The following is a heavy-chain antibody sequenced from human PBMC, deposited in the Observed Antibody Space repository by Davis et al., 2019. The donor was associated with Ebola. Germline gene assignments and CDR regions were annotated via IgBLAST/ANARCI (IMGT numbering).Heavy chain of an antibody. CDR2: INHSGST. J-gene: IGHJ6*02. D-gene: IGHD2-8*01. CDR3: AKGRTEDIVLMVYASYGMDV. CDR1: GGSFSGYY. Sequence: SETLSLTCAVYGGSFSGYYWSWIRQPPGKGLEWIGEINHSGSTNYNPSLKSRVTISVDTSKNQFSLKLSSVTAADTAAYYCAKGRTEDIVLMVYASYGMDVWGQGTTVTVSS. V-gene: IGHV4-34*01.